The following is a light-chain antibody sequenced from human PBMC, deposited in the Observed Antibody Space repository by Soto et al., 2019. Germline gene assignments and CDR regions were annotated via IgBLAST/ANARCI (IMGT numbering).Light chain of an antibody. CDR2: DAS. CDR1: QSVSSY. V-gene: IGKV3D-20*02. J-gene: IGKJ1*01. CDR3: QRKRT. Sequence: IFVTQSPATLSLAQGDRATLSCRASQSVSSYLAWYQQKPGQAPRLLIYDASSRATGIPDRFSGSGSGTDFTLTISRLESEDFAVYYCQRKRTFGQGTKVDI.